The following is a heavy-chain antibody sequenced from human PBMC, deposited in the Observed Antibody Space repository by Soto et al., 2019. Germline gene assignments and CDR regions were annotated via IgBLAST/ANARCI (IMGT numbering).Heavy chain of an antibody. Sequence: SETLSLTCTVSGGPISIRSHYWGWIRQPPGKGLEWIATIYYDGSTNYNPSLKSRVTISVDTSKNRFSLKLSSVTAADTAVYYCARVVVVPAPGMAVWGQGTTVTVSS. J-gene: IGHJ6*02. CDR1: GGPISIRSHY. V-gene: IGHV4-39*01. D-gene: IGHD2-21*02. CDR3: ARVVVVPAPGMAV. CDR2: IYYDGST.